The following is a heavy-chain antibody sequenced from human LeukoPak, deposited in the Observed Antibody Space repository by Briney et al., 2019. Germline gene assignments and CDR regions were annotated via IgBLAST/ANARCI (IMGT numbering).Heavy chain of an antibody. CDR1: GGSFSTYF. D-gene: IGHD6-19*01. J-gene: IGHJ5*02. CDR2: IRQSGGT. CDR3: ARDYREWLVPSS. V-gene: IGHV4-34*01. Sequence: SETLSLTCAVYGGSFSTYFWSWIRQAPGKGPEWIGEIRQSGGTNYNPSLKSRLTISVDTSKNQFSLKLNSVTAADTAVYYCARDYREWLVPSSWGQGTVVTVSS.